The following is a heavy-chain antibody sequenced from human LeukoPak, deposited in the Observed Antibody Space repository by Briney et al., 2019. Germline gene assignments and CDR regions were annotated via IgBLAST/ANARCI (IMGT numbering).Heavy chain of an antibody. V-gene: IGHV3-23*01. CDR3: ARGPHGILRSPFDY. CDR2: ISGSGGST. Sequence: GGSLRLSCAASGFTFSSYAMSWVRQAPGKGLEWVSAISGSGGSTYYADSVKGRFTISRDNSKNTLYLQMNSLRAEDTAVYYCARGPHGILRSPFDYWGQGTLVTVSS. D-gene: IGHD2-15*01. J-gene: IGHJ4*02. CDR1: GFTFSSYA.